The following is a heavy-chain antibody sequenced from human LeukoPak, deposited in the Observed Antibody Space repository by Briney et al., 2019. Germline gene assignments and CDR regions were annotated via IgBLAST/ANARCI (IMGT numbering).Heavy chain of an antibody. V-gene: IGHV3-21*01. Sequence: KTGGSLRLSCGAPGFTFSSYSMNWVRQAPGKGLEWVSSISSGSGYIYYADSVKGRFTVSRDNAKNSLYLQMNSLRAEDTAVYYCARDLSYYGMDVWGQGTTVTVSS. J-gene: IGHJ6*02. CDR2: ISSGSGYI. CDR3: ARDLSYYGMDV. CDR1: GFTFSSYS.